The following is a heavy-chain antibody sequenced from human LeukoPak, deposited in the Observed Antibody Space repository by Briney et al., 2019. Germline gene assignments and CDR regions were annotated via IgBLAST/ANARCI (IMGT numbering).Heavy chain of an antibody. D-gene: IGHD5/OR15-5a*01. CDR3: ARVFRLESLRMDV. V-gene: IGHV1-18*01. Sequence: GPVKVSCKASGYTFTSYGISWVRQAPGQGLEWMGWISAYNGNTNYAQKLQGRVTMTKDTSTSTAYMELRSVSADDAAVYYCARVFRLESLRMDVWGQETTVTVSS. CDR2: ISAYNGNT. CDR1: GYTFTSYG. J-gene: IGHJ6*02.